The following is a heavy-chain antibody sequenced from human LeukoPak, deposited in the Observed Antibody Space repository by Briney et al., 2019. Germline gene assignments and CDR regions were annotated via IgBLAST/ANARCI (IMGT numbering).Heavy chain of an antibody. CDR2: ISGSGGTT. CDR1: GFTFSSYA. J-gene: IGHJ3*02. V-gene: IGHV3-23*01. D-gene: IGHD1-7*01. CDR3: AKYVATGTNAFDI. Sequence: PGGSLRLSCTASGFTFSSYAMSWVRQAPGKGLEWVSAISGSGGTTYYADSVKGRFTISRDNSKNTLYLEMNSLRAEDTALYYCAKYVATGTNAFDIWGQGTTVNVSS.